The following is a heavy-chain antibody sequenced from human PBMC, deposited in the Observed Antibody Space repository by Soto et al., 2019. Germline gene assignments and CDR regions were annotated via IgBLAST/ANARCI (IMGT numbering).Heavy chain of an antibody. Sequence: VQLVQSGAEVKKPGASVKVTCKASGYSFTHYGISRVRQAPGQGLEWMGWLSRYNGNTNYAQDFQGKVTMTADAATATAYMERRSLSHDATDEYYSARIGYGVTQVDNCGQATLVIVS. D-gene: IGHD4-17*01. CDR2: LSRYNGNT. V-gene: IGHV1-18*04. J-gene: IGHJ4*02. CDR3: ARIGYGVTQVDN. CDR1: GYSFTHYG.